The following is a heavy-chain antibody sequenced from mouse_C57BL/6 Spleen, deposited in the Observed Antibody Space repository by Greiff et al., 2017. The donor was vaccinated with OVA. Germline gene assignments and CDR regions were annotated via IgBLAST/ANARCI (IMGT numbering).Heavy chain of an antibody. D-gene: IGHD4-1*01. CDR2: IDPSASYT. V-gene: IGHV1-50*01. J-gene: IGHJ4*01. Sequence: VQLQQPGAELVKPGASVKLSCKASGYTFTSYWMQWVKQRPGQGLEWIGEIDPSASYTNYNQKFKGKATLTVDTSSSTAYMQLSSLTSEDSAVYYCARRWEAMDYWGQGTSVTVSS. CDR1: GYTFTSYW. CDR3: ARRWEAMDY.